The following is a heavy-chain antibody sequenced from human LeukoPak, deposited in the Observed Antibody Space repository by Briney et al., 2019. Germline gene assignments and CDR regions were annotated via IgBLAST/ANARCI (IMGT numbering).Heavy chain of an antibody. V-gene: IGHV4-34*01. D-gene: IGHD3-3*01. Sequence: SETLSLTCGVYGGSFSDYYWSWIRQPPGKGLEWIGEINHSGSTNYNPSLKSRVTISVDTSKNQFSLKLSSVAATDTAVYFCARLRFDFWSGYTHPYFDYWGQGTLVTVSS. CDR1: GGSFSDYY. CDR3: ARLRFDFWSGYTHPYFDY. CDR2: INHSGST. J-gene: IGHJ4*02.